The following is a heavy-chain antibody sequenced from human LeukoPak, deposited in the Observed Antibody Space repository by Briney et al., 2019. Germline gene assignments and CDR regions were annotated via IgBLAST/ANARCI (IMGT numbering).Heavy chain of an antibody. Sequence: PGGSLRLSCAASGFTFSSYSMNWVRQAPGKGLEWVSSISSSSSYIYYADSVKGRFTISRDNAKNTLYLQMNSLRAEDTAVYYCARGGDDILNYWGQGTLVTVSS. CDR1: GFTFSSYS. V-gene: IGHV3-21*01. D-gene: IGHD3-9*01. J-gene: IGHJ4*02. CDR2: ISSSSSYI. CDR3: ARGGDDILNY.